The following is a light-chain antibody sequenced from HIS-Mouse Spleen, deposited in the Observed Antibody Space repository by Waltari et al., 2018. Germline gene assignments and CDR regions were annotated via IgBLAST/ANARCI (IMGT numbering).Light chain of an antibody. J-gene: IGLJ2*01. V-gene: IGLV3-10*01. CDR3: YSTDSSGNHRV. Sequence: SYELTQPPSVSVSPGQTARITCSGDALPKKYAYWYQQKSGQAPVPVIYEDSKRPPGIPERFSGSSSGTMATLTISGAQVEDDADYYCYSTDSSGNHRVFGGGTKLTVL. CDR2: EDS. CDR1: ALPKKY.